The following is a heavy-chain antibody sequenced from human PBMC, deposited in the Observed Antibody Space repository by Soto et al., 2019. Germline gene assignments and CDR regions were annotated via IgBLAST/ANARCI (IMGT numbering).Heavy chain of an antibody. V-gene: IGHV4-39*01. J-gene: IGHJ5*02. CDR1: GGSFSSSIYY. D-gene: IGHD5-18*01. CDR2: IFYSGST. CDR3: ARSKAWGYSYGFVPDWFDP. Sequence: SETLSLTCTVSGGSFSSSIYYGGWIRRPPGKGLEWIGSIFYSGSTYYNPSLKSRVTISVDTSKNQFSLKLSSVTAADTAVYYCARSKAWGYSYGFVPDWFDPWGQGTLVTVSS.